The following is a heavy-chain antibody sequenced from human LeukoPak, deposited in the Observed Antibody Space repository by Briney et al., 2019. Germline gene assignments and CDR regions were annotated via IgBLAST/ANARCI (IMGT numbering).Heavy chain of an antibody. CDR1: GYSIGRDYY. CDR3: ARDGGYPTTDEGFDP. J-gene: IGHJ5*02. D-gene: IGHD5-12*01. Sequence: SETLSLTCKVSGYSIGRDYYWAWLRRPPGKGLEWIGSIFHTGRTVYNPSYESRLTISMDTSKNEFFLRLNSVTAADTAVYFCARDGGYPTTDEGFDPWGLGTLVTVSS. V-gene: IGHV4-38-2*02. CDR2: IFHTGRT.